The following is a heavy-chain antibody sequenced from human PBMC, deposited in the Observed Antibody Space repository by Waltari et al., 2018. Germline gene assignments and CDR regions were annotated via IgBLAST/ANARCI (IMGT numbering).Heavy chain of an antibody. D-gene: IGHD6-13*01. V-gene: IGHV4-61*02. CDR2: IYTSGST. J-gene: IGHJ3*02. Sequence: QVQLQESGPGLVKPSQTLSLTCTVSGGSISSGSYSWGWIRQPAGKGLEWIGRIYTSGSTNYNPSLKSRVTISVDTSKNQFSLKLSSVTAADTAVYYCASRSTGYMDAFDIWGQGTMVTVSS. CDR3: ASRSTGYMDAFDI. CDR1: GGSISSGSYS.